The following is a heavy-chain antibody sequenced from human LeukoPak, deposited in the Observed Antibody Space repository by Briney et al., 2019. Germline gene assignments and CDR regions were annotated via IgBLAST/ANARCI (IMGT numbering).Heavy chain of an antibody. Sequence: GGSLRLSCAASGFTFKNYAMSWVRQAPGKGLEWVSAINGSGGSTYYPDSKKGRFTISRNNYKNTLYLQMTSLRADDAVEYYCAKDNHFYYDRSESNAFDIWGQGTMVSVSS. D-gene: IGHD3-22*01. CDR2: INGSGGST. J-gene: IGHJ3*02. V-gene: IGHV3-23*01. CDR1: GFTFKNYA. CDR3: AKDNHFYYDRSESNAFDI.